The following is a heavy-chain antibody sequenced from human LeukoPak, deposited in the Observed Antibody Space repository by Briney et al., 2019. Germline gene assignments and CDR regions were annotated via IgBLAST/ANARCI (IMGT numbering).Heavy chain of an antibody. Sequence: GGSLRLSCAASEFTFSTYSMNWVRQAPGKGLEWVAKIKKDGSEKYYAESVKGRFTVSRDNAKNSLHVQMNSLRAEDTAVYFCTRDYDFGPPDYWGQGTLVSVSS. V-gene: IGHV3-7*01. CDR1: EFTFSTYS. D-gene: IGHD3-3*01. CDR2: IKKDGSEK. J-gene: IGHJ4*02. CDR3: TRDYDFGPPDY.